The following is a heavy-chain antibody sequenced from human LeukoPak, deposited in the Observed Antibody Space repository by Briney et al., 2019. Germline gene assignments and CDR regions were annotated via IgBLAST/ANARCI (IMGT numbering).Heavy chain of an antibody. D-gene: IGHD1-1*01. CDR3: ARKTTGTMSPYFDY. V-gene: IGHV4-59*01. CDR1: GVSISGSY. Sequence: PSETLSLTCTVSGVSISGSYWSWIRQLPGKELEWIGYIYYSGTTNCNPFLKSRVTISVDTSGNQFSLKLSSVTAADTAVYYCARKTTGTMSPYFDYWGQGTLVTVSS. CDR2: IYYSGTT. J-gene: IGHJ4*02.